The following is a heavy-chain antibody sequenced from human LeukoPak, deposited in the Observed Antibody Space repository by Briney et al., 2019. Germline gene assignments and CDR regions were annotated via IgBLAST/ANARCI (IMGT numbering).Heavy chain of an antibody. CDR2: ISGSGGST. V-gene: IGHV3-23*01. Sequence: GGSLRLSCEASGFTFSSYAMSWVRQAPGKGLEWVSAISGSGGSTYYADSVKGRFTISRDNSKNTLYLQMNSLRAEDTAVYYCAKIFQSSSWFDLDYWGQGTLVTVSS. D-gene: IGHD6-13*01. CDR1: GFTFSSYA. CDR3: AKIFQSSSWFDLDY. J-gene: IGHJ4*02.